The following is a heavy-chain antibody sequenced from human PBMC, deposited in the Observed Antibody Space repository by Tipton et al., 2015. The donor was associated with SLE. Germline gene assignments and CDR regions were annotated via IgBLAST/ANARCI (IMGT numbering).Heavy chain of an antibody. D-gene: IGHD6-6*01. CDR3: ARLEEEVAFDI. Sequence: TLSLTCTVSGGSISSHYWGWIRQPPGKGLEWIGYIYYSGRTNYNPSLKSRVTISVDTSKNQFSLKLSSVTAADTAVYYCARLEEEVAFDIWGQGTMVTVPS. V-gene: IGHV4-59*11. CDR1: GGSISSHY. CDR2: IYYSGRT. J-gene: IGHJ3*02.